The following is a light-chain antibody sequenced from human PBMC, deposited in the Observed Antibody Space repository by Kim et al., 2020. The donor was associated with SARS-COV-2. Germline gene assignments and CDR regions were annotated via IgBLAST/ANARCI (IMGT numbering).Light chain of an antibody. CDR1: QSVSSS. J-gene: IGKJ1*01. CDR3: QQYNSWPRT. CDR2: GAS. Sequence: EIVMTQSPATLSVSPGERAALSCRASQSVSSSLAWYQQKPGQAPRLLIYGASTRATGIPARFSGSGSGTEFTLTISSLQSEDFAVYYCQQYNSWPRTFGPGTKVEIK. V-gene: IGKV3-15*01.